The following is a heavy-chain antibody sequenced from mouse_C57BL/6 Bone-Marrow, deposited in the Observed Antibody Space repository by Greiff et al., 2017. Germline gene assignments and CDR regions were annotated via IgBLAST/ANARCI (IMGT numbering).Heavy chain of an antibody. V-gene: IGHV14-4*01. Sequence: EVKLLESGAELVRPGASVKLSCTASGFNIKDDYMHWVKQRPEQGLEWIGWIDPENGDTEYASKFQGKATITADTSSNTAYLQLSSLTSEDTAVYYCTTGDWDTFAYWGQGTLVTVSA. J-gene: IGHJ3*01. CDR3: TTGDWDTFAY. CDR1: GFNIKDDY. CDR2: IDPENGDT. D-gene: IGHD4-1*01.